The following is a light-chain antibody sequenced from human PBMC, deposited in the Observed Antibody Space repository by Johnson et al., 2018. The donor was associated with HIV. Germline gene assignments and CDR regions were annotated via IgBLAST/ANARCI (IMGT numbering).Light chain of an antibody. CDR1: TSKIGNNY. V-gene: IGLV1-51*01. CDR3: ETWDTSVGAQYV. Sequence: QSVLTQPPSVSAAPGQKVTISCSGSTSKIGNNYVSWYQHLPGAAPKLLIYDSNKRPSGIPDRFSGSKSGTSATLGIPGLQTGDEADYYCETWDTSVGAQYVFGSGTKVTVL. CDR2: DSN. J-gene: IGLJ1*01.